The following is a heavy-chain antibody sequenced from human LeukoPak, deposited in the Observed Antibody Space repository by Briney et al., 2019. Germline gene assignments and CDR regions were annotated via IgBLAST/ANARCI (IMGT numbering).Heavy chain of an antibody. J-gene: IGHJ4*02. Sequence: ASVKVSCKASGGTFSSYAISWVRQAPGQGLEWMGGIIPIFGTANYAQKFQGRVTITADESTSTAYMELSSLRSEDTAVYYCARVSGSGWTFYYFDYWGQGTLVTVSS. D-gene: IGHD6-19*01. V-gene: IGHV1-69*13. CDR1: GGTFSSYA. CDR3: ARVSGSGWTFYYFDY. CDR2: IIPIFGTA.